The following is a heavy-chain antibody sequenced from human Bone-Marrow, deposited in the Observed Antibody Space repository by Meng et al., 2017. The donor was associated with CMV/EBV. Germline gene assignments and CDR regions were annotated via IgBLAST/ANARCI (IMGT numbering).Heavy chain of an antibody. CDR3: MTPEAVAGMRAY. CDR1: GGSVSTGSYY. D-gene: IGHD6-19*01. V-gene: IGHV4-39*01. J-gene: IGHJ1*01. CDR2: IYYSGST. Sequence: SETLSLTCSVSGGSVSTGSYYWSWIRQPPGKGLEWIGSIYYSGSTYYNPSLKSRVTISVDTSKNQFSLKLSSVTAADTAVYYCMTPEAVAGMRAYWGQGTLATVSS.